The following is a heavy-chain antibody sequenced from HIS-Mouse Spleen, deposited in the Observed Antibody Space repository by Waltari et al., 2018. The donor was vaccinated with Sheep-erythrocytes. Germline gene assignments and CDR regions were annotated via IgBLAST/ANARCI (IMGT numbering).Heavy chain of an antibody. V-gene: IGHV1-69*04. Sequence: QVQLVQSGAEVKKPGSSVKVSCKASGGTFSSYAISWVRQAPGQGLEWMGRIIHILGIANYAQKFQGRVRITADKSTSTAYMELSSLRSEDTAVYYCAQTGATTPHFDYWGQGTLVTVSS. J-gene: IGHJ4*02. CDR3: AQTGATTPHFDY. CDR1: GGTFSSYA. CDR2: IIHILGIA. D-gene: IGHD1-26*01.